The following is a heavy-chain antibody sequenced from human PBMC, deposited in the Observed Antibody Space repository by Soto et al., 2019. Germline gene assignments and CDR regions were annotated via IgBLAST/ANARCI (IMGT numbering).Heavy chain of an antibody. CDR3: ARGRRWGPEIYCSSTSCYPALHRTVTYNWFDP. V-gene: IGHV4-34*01. CDR2: INHSGST. D-gene: IGHD2-2*01. J-gene: IGHJ5*02. Sequence: PSETLSLTCAVYGGSFSGYYWSWIRQPPGKGLEWIGEINHSGSTNYNPSLKSRVTISVDTSKNQFSLKLSSVTAADAAVYYCARGRRWGPEIYCSSTSCYPALHRTVTYNWFDPWGQGTLVTV. CDR1: GGSFSGYY.